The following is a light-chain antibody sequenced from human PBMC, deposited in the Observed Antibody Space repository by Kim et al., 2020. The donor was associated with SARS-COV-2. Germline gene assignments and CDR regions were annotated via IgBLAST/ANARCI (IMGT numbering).Light chain of an antibody. CDR3: QQRRDWPLT. CDR2: DAA. V-gene: IGKV3-11*01. Sequence: LCPGERATRTGGASQSISTWLTWYQQKPGKAARLLICDAANRATGIPARFSGSGYGTEFTLTISSLEPEDFAVYYCQQRRDWPLTFGGGTTVEIK. J-gene: IGKJ4*01. CDR1: QSISTW.